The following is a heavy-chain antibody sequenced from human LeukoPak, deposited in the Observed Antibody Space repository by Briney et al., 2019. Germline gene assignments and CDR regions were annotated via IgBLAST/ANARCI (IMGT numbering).Heavy chain of an antibody. J-gene: IGHJ4*02. CDR2: IYTSGST. CDR3: ARHAFYSTFDH. V-gene: IGHV4-4*09. CDR1: GGSISSYY. Sequence: SETLSLTCTVSGGSISSYYWSWIRQPPGKGLEWIGYIYTSGSTNYNPSLKSRVTISVDTSKNQFSLKLSSVTAADTAVYYCARHAFYSTFDHWGQGTLVTVSS. D-gene: IGHD2-21*01.